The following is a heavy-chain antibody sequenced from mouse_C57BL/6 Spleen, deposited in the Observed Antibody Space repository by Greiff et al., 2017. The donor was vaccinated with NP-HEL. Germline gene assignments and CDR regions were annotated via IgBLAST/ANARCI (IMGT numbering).Heavy chain of an antibody. CDR3: ARPLIYYDYDYAMDY. V-gene: IGHV1-85*01. D-gene: IGHD2-4*01. CDR2: IYPRDGST. Sequence: VQLQQSGPELVKPGASVKLSCKASGYTFTSYDINWVKQRPGQGLEWIGWIYPRDGSTKYNEKFKGKATLTVDTSSSTAYMELHSLTSEDSAVYFCARPLIYYDYDYAMDYWGQGTSVTVSS. J-gene: IGHJ4*01. CDR1: GYTFTSYD.